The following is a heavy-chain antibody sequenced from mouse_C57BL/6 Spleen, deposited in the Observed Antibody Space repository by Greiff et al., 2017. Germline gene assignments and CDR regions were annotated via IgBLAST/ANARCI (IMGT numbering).Heavy chain of an antibody. CDR2: IDPSDSYT. J-gene: IGHJ3*01. Sequence: VQLQQPGAELVMPGASVKLSCKASGYTFTSYWMHWVKQRPGQGLEWIGEIDPSDSYTNYNQKFKGKSTLTVDKSSSTAYMQLSSLTSVDSAVYYCARSHYDGSSGAWCAYWGQGTLVTVSA. D-gene: IGHD1-1*01. CDR3: ARSHYDGSSGAWCAY. V-gene: IGHV1-69*01. CDR1: GYTFTSYW.